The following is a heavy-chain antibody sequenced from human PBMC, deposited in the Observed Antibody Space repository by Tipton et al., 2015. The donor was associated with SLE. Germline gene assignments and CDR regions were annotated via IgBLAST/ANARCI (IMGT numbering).Heavy chain of an antibody. D-gene: IGHD6-13*01. CDR2: IYYSGST. CDR3: AREAYSSSWYSGDY. CDR1: GGSISSSRYY. Sequence: LRLSCTVSGGSISSSRYYWGWIRQPPGKGLEWIGSIYYSGSTYYNPSLKSRVTVSVDTTKNQFSLKLSSVTAADTAVYYCAREAYSSSWYSGDYWGQGTLVTVSS. V-gene: IGHV4-39*07. J-gene: IGHJ4*02.